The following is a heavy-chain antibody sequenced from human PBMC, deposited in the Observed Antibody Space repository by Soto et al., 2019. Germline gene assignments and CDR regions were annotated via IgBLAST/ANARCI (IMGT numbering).Heavy chain of an antibody. CDR2: ISYDESNK. Sequence: QVHLVESGGGVVQPGRSLRLSCAASRFTFSSYALNWVRQAPGKGLEWVAVISYDESNKHYADSVKGRFTISRDNSKNTLYLQMNSLRPEDTAVYYCAREGYYYDSSGYNRPYYFDYWGQGTLVTVSS. CDR3: AREGYYYDSSGYNRPYYFDY. CDR1: RFTFSSYA. D-gene: IGHD3-22*01. J-gene: IGHJ4*02. V-gene: IGHV3-30-3*01.